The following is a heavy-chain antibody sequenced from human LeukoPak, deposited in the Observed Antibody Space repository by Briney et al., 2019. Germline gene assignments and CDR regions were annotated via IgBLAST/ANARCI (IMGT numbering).Heavy chain of an antibody. D-gene: IGHD2-8*02. CDR1: GFTFSDYN. CDR3: ARDRRSDGDFDY. CDR2: INPSGDYI. V-gene: IGHV3-21*01. J-gene: IGHJ4*02. Sequence: GGSLRLSCAASGFTFSDYNMNWVRQAPGKGLEWVSSINPSGDYINADSMKGRVTTSRDNAKNSLYLQMNSLRAEDTAVYYCARDRRSDGDFDYWGQGTLVTVSS.